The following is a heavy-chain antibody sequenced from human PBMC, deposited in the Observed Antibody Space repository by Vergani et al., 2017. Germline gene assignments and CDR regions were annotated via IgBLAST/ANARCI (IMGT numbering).Heavy chain of an antibody. J-gene: IGHJ6*02. CDR1: GFTFSSYS. CDR3: ARDLYYLGSGSYPYFYYYGLDV. V-gene: IGHV3-21*01. D-gene: IGHD3-10*01. Sequence: EVQLVESGGGLVKRGGSLRPSCAASGFTFSSYSMNWVRQAPGKGLEWVSSISSSSSYIHYSDSLKGRFTISRDNAKSSLYLQMNSLRAEDTGVYYCARDLYYLGSGSYPYFYYYGLDVWGQGTAVTVSS. CDR2: ISSSSSYI.